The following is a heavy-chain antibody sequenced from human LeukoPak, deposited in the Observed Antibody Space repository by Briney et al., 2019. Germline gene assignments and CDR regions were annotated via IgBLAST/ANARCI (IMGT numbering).Heavy chain of an antibody. D-gene: IGHD1-1*01. CDR3: AKETTTD. J-gene: IGHJ4*02. CDR1: GFAFSSYG. Sequence: GRSLRLSCAASGFAFSSYGMHWVRQAPGKGLEWVAVISYDGSNKYYADSVKGRFTISRDNSKNTLYLQMNSLRAEDTAVYYCAKETTTDWGQGTLVTVSS. CDR2: ISYDGSNK. V-gene: IGHV3-30*18.